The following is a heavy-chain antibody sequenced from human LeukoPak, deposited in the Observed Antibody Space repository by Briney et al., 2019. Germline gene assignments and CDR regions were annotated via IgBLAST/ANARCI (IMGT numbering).Heavy chain of an antibody. CDR1: GFTFSDFG. CDR3: ARGRAAPDY. J-gene: IGHJ4*02. D-gene: IGHD6-13*01. CDR2: FSGGVGSA. Sequence: GGSLRLSCAASGFTFSDFGMSWVRQAPGKGLEWVSGFSGGVGSAHYADSVKGRFTISRDTSENTLYLQMNSLRAEDTAVYYCARGRAAPDYWGQGTLVTVSS. V-gene: IGHV3-23*01.